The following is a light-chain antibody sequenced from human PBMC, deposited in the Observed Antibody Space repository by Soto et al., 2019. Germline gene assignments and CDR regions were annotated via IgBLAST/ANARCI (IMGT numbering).Light chain of an antibody. CDR3: QQYNNWPRR. CDR2: GAS. V-gene: IGKV3-15*01. Sequence: EIVMTQSPATLSVSPGERATLSCRASQSVSSNLAWYQQKPGQAPRLLIYGASTRATGIPARFSGSGSGTEFTLTISSLQSEDFAVYYCQQYNNWPRRFGQGTQVEIK. J-gene: IGKJ1*01. CDR1: QSVSSN.